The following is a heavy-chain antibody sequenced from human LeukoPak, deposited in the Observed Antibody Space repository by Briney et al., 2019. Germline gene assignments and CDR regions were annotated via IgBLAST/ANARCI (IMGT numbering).Heavy chain of an antibody. CDR3: ARVDTVTRTYYYYYYMDV. D-gene: IGHD4-17*01. CDR2: IYYSGST. Sequence: PSETLSLTCAVYGGSFSGYYWSWIRQPPGKGLEWIGNIYYSGSTYYNPSLKSRVTISVDTSKNQFSLKLSSVTAADTAVYYCARVDTVTRTYYYYYYMDVWGKGTTVTVSS. CDR1: GGSFSGYY. V-gene: IGHV4-34*01. J-gene: IGHJ6*03.